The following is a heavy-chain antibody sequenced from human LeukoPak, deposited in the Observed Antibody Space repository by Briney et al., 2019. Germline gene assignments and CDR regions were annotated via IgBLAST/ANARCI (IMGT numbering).Heavy chain of an antibody. J-gene: IGHJ4*02. V-gene: IGHV3-11*03. CDR3: ARTNSGYDSFDY. Sequence: SGGSLRLSCAASGFTFSDYYMSWIRQAPGKGLEWVSYISGSTGYTNYADSVKGRFTISRDNAKNSLFLHMNSLRAEDTAVYYCARTNSGYDSFDYWGQGTLVNVSS. CDR1: GFTFSDYY. CDR2: ISGSTGYT. D-gene: IGHD5-12*01.